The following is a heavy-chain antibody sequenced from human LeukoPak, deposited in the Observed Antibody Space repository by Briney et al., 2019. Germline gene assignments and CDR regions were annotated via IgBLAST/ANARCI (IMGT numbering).Heavy chain of an antibody. Sequence: PGGSLRLSCAASGFTVSNSYMTWVRQAPGKGLEWVSFIYPAGTTSYADSVKGRFTISRDSSKNTLHLQMNSLRADDTAVYYCAREQAYWFGPWGQGSLVTVFS. V-gene: IGHV3-53*01. CDR1: GFTVSNSY. CDR2: IYPAGTT. CDR3: AREQAYWFGP. J-gene: IGHJ5*02.